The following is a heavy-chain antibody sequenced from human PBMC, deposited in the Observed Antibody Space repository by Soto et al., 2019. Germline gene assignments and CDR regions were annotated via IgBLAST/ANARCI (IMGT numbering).Heavy chain of an antibody. CDR1: GGSISSYY. CDR2: IYTSGST. D-gene: IGHD3-3*01. Sequence: PSETLSLTCTVSGGSISSYYWSWIRQPAGKGLEWIGRIYTSGSTNYNPSLKSRVTMSVGTSKNQFSLKLSSVTAADTAVYYCARDNTIFGVDPYYGMDVWGQGTTVTVSS. J-gene: IGHJ6*02. V-gene: IGHV4-4*07. CDR3: ARDNTIFGVDPYYGMDV.